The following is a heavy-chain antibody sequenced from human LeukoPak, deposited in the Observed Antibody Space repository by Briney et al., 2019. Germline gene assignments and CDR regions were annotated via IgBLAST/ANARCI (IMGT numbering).Heavy chain of an antibody. CDR1: GYTFTSYD. J-gene: IGHJ6*03. V-gene: IGHV1-8*01. CDR2: MNPNSGNT. CDR3: ARSFSSSWYVLNYYYYYMDV. Sequence: APVKVSCKASGYTFTSYDINWVRQATGQGLEWMGWMNPNSGNTGYAQKFQGRVTMTRNTSISTAYMELSSLRSEDTAVYYCARSFSSSWYVLNYYYYYMDVWGKGTTVTVSS. D-gene: IGHD6-13*01.